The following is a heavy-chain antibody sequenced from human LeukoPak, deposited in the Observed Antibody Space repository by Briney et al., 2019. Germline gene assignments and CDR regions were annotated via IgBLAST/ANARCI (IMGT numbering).Heavy chain of an antibody. CDR2: INPNSGGT. CDR1: GYTFTGYY. D-gene: IGHD3-22*01. CDR3: ARDRKGTYYYDSSGYNLIDY. J-gene: IGHJ4*02. Sequence: ASVKVSCKASGYTFTGYYMHWVRQAPGQGLEWMGWINPNSGGTNYAQKFQGRVTMTRGTSISTAYMELSRLRSDDTAVYYCARDRKGTYYYDSSGYNLIDYWGQGTLVTVSS. V-gene: IGHV1-2*02.